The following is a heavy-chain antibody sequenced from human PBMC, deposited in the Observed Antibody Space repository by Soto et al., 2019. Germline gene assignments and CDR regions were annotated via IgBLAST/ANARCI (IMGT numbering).Heavy chain of an antibody. CDR1: GGTFSSYA. D-gene: IGHD2-8*02. Sequence: SVKVSCKASGGTFSSYAISWVRQAPGQGLEWMGGIIPIFGTANYAQKFQGRDTNTADESTSTAYMELSSQRTEDTAVYYCARNPYGTGLFDPWGQGTLVTVSS. CDR2: IIPIFGTA. CDR3: ARNPYGTGLFDP. V-gene: IGHV1-69*13. J-gene: IGHJ5*02.